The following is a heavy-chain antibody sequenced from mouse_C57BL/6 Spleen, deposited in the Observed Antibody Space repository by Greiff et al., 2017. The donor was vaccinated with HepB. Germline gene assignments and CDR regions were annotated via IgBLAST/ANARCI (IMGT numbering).Heavy chain of an antibody. CDR3: AREAPSGRYFDV. V-gene: IGHV5-16*01. J-gene: IGHJ1*03. D-gene: IGHD6-1*01. Sequence: EVKLVESEGGLVQPGSSMKLSCTASGFTFSDYYMAWVRQVPEKGLEWVANINYDGSSTYYLDSLKSRFIISRDNAKNILYLQMSSLKSEDTATYYCAREAPSGRYFDVWGTGTTVTVSS. CDR2: INYDGSST. CDR1: GFTFSDYY.